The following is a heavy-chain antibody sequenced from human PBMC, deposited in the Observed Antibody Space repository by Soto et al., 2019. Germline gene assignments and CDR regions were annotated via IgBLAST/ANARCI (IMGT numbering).Heavy chain of an antibody. J-gene: IGHJ6*02. V-gene: IGHV3-48*03. CDR2: ISSSGSTK. CDR1: GFTFSSYE. CDR3: ARVPRNFYYNGMDV. Sequence: GGSLRLACEGSGFTFSSYEMNWVRQAPGKGLEWVSYISSSGSTKNYADSVKGRFTISRDNVKNSLYLQMNSLRAEDTAVYYCARVPRNFYYNGMDVWGQGTTVTVSS.